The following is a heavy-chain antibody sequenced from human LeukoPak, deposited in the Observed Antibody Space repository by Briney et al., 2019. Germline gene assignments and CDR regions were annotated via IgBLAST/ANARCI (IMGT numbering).Heavy chain of an antibody. CDR1: GGPLNHLS. Sequence: SVEVSLHGFGGPLNHLSINWGRQGPGQGVEWVGRIIPILGIANYAQKFQGRVTITADKSTSTAYMELSSLRSEDTAVYYCARDLFRIAVAGTWFDPWGQGTLVTVSS. V-gene: IGHV1-69*04. J-gene: IGHJ5*02. CDR2: IIPILGIA. D-gene: IGHD6-19*01. CDR3: ARDLFRIAVAGTWFDP.